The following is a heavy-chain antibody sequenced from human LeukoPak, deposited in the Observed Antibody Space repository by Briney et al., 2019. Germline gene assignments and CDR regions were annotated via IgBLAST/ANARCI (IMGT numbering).Heavy chain of an antibody. CDR1: GFTFTKYW. CDR3: AREGSVTNDY. D-gene: IGHD4-17*01. J-gene: IGHJ4*02. Sequence: GGSLRLSCAASGFTFTKYWMHWVRQAPGKGLVWVSRVNSGGSRTTYADSVKGRFTISRDNANNTLYLQMNSLTAEDTAVYYCAREGSVTNDYWGQGSLVTVSS. V-gene: IGHV3-74*03. CDR2: VNSGGSRT.